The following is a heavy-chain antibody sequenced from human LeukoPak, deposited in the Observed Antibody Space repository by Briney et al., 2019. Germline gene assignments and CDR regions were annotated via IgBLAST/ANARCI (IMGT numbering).Heavy chain of an antibody. CDR3: ARVGLYGSGSYLVY. D-gene: IGHD3-10*01. CDR1: GYTFSGYY. J-gene: IGHJ4*02. V-gene: IGHV1-2*02. Sequence: GASVRVSCKASGYTFSGYYIHWVRQAPGQGLEWMGWTNPNSGATTYAPKFQGRVTMTRDTSITTAYMELSRLTSDDTAVYYCARVGLYGSGSYLVYWGQGTLVTVSS. CDR2: TNPNSGAT.